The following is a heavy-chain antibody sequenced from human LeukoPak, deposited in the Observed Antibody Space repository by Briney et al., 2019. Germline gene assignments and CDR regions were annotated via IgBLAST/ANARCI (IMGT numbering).Heavy chain of an antibody. V-gene: IGHV3-21*01. CDR3: ARDLSGEQLELLAY. Sequence: GGSLRLCCAGYGFAISNSWMAWVRQGPGKVLEWISSISSSSSCIYYADTVKGRFTISKDKAMNSLYLQMTSLRAEDTAVYYCARDLSGEQLELLAYWGQGTLVTVSS. D-gene: IGHD1-7*01. CDR1: GFAISNSW. J-gene: IGHJ4*02. CDR2: ISSSSSCI.